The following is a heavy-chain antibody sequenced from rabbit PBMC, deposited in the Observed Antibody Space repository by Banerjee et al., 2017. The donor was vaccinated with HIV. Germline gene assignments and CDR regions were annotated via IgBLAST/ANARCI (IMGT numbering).Heavy chain of an antibody. CDR2: INTSSGST. D-gene: IGHD4-1*01. CDR1: GFDFSSNA. CDR3: ARDLAGVIGWNFNL. J-gene: IGHJ4*01. Sequence: QSLEESGGDLVKPGGSLTLTCKASGFDFSSNAMCWVRQAPGKGLEWIACINTSSGSTVYATWAKGRFTISRTSSTTVALQMTSLTAADTATYFCARDLAGVIGWNFNLWGQGTLVTV. V-gene: IGHV1S40*01.